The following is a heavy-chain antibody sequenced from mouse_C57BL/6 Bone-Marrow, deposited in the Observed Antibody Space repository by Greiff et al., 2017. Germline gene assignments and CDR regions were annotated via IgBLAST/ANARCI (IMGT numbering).Heavy chain of an antibody. D-gene: IGHD2-4*01. CDR1: GFTFSSYA. CDR3: TREERDYDDAMDY. CDR2: ISSGGDYI. Sequence: EVMLVESGEGLVKPGGSLKLSCAASGFTFSSYAMSWVRLTPEKRLEWVAYISSGGDYIYYADTVKGRVTISRDNARNTLYLQMSSLKSEDTAMYYCTREERDYDDAMDYWGQGTSVTGSS. J-gene: IGHJ4*01. V-gene: IGHV5-9-1*02.